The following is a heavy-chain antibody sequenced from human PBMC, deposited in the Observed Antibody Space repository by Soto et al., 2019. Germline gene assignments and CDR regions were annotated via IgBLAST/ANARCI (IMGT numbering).Heavy chain of an antibody. CDR3: AHRDSHNYYVFDY. J-gene: IGHJ4*02. Sequence: QITLKESGPTLVKPTQTLTLTCTLSGFSIGTSGMGVGWIRQPPGKALEWLGVIYWDDDKRYSPSLKSRLTITKDTSKNQVVLTVTNVEPVDKATYYCAHRDSHNYYVFDYWGPGTLVTVSS. CDR2: IYWDDDK. CDR1: GFSIGTSGMG. V-gene: IGHV2-5*02. D-gene: IGHD3-10*02.